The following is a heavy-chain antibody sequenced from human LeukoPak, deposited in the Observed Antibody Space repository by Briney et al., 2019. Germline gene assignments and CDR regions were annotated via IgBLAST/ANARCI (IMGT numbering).Heavy chain of an antibody. CDR1: GGSISSSNW. CDR3: ARVLYGSGTYYSRYFDY. Sequence: PSETLSLTCAVSGGSISSSNWWSWVRQPPGKGLEWIGEIYHSGSTNYNPSLKSRVTISVDKSKNQFSLKLSSVTAADTAVYYCARVLYGSGTYYSRYFDYWAREPWSPSPQ. J-gene: IGHJ4*02. CDR2: IYHSGST. V-gene: IGHV4-4*02. D-gene: IGHD3-10*01.